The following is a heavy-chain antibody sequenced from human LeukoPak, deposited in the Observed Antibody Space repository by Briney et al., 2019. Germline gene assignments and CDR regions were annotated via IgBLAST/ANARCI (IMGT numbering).Heavy chain of an antibody. CDR3: AREYNSGWYFDH. CDR1: GGSVSSGSYY. J-gene: IGHJ4*02. D-gene: IGHD6-19*01. Sequence: SETLSLTCTVSGGSVSSGSYYWIWIRQPPGKGLEWIGYISFSGSTNYNPSLKSRVTMSVDTSKNQFSLKLSSVTAADTAVYYCAREYNSGWYFDHWGQGTLVTVSS. CDR2: ISFSGST. V-gene: IGHV4-61*01.